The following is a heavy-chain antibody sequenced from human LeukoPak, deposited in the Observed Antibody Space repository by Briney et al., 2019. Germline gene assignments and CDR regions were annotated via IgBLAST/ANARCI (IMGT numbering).Heavy chain of an antibody. V-gene: IGHV1-69*10. CDR3: ARVRVGTMVQGRYYYYGMDV. Sequence: SVKVSCKASGVTFSSDATSWVRQAPGQGLEWMGRIIPILGIANYAQKFQGRVTNTADESTSTAYMELSSLRSEDTAVYYCARVRVGTMVQGRYYYYGMDVWGQGTTVTVSS. CDR1: GVTFSSDA. CDR2: IIPILGIA. J-gene: IGHJ6*02. D-gene: IGHD3-10*01.